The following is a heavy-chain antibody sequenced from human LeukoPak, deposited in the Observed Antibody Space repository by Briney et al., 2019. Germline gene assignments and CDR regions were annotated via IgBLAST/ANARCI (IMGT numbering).Heavy chain of an antibody. Sequence: SVKVSCTASGGASNCCAITWVRPAPGQGVEWMGTIIPIPVMANSAQMIQDRLTITTDQSTTKPYLDLSRLRSDDTALYSLSTRPKGSLLDPWGQGTLVTVSS. CDR2: IIPIPVMA. CDR1: GGASNCCA. D-gene: IGHD2-21*01. V-gene: IGHV1-69*04. CDR3: STRPKGSLLDP. J-gene: IGHJ5*02.